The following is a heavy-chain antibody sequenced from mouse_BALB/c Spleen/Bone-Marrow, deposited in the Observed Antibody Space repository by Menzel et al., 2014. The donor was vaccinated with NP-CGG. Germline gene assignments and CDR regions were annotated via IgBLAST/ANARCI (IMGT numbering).Heavy chain of an antibody. Sequence: EVKLMESGPGLVKPSQSLSLTCTVTGYSITSDYAWNWTRQFPGNKLEWMGYISYSGFTSYNPSLKSRISITRDTSKNQFFLQLNSVTTEDTATYYCSRDYRYDTWFSYWGQGTLVTVSA. CDR3: SRDYRYDTWFSY. CDR1: GYSITSDYA. J-gene: IGHJ3*01. V-gene: IGHV3-2*02. D-gene: IGHD2-14*01. CDR2: ISYSGFT.